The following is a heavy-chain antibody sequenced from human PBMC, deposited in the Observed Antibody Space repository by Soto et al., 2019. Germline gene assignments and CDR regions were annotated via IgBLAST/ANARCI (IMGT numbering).Heavy chain of an antibody. Sequence: SETLSLTCTVSGGSISSYYWSWIRQPPGKGLEWIGYIYYSGSTNYNPSLKSRVTISVDTSKNQFSLKLSSVTAADTAVYYCARHSGYSSGWYYFDYWGQGTLVTVSS. CDR1: GGSISSYY. D-gene: IGHD6-19*01. V-gene: IGHV4-59*08. J-gene: IGHJ4*02. CDR2: IYYSGST. CDR3: ARHSGYSSGWYYFDY.